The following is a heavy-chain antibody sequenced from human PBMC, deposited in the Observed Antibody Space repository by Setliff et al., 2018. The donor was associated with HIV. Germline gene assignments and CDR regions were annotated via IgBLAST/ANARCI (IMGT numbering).Heavy chain of an antibody. CDR1: GDFINNHY. J-gene: IGHJ6*03. CDR2: IYYSGDT. D-gene: IGHD4-17*01. V-gene: IGHV4-59*11. Sequence: PSETLFLTCSLSGDFINNHYWSWIRQPPGKGLEWIGHIYYSGDTNYSPSLKRRVTISMDTSKNQFSLKLTSVTAADTAVYYCARGNDNGQRGGNYYFMDVWDKGTTVTVSS. CDR3: ARGNDNGQRGGNYYFMDV.